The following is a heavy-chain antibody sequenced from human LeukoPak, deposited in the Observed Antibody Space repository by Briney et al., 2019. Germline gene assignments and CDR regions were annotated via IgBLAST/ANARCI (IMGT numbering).Heavy chain of an antibody. CDR2: TFYRAKWYH. J-gene: IGHJ3*01. V-gene: IGHV6-1*01. CDR1: GDSVSSESAA. Sequence: SQTLSLTCVISGDSVSSESAAWNWIGQSPSRGLEWLGRTFYRAKWYHEYARSVKSRISINPDTSKNQFSLQSNSVTPEDTAVYYCVRDNDGFDLWGQGTMVTVSS. CDR3: VRDNDGFDL.